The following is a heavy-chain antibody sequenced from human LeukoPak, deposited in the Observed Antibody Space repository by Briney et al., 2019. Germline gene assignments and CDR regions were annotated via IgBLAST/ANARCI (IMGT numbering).Heavy chain of an antibody. CDR2: ISAYNGNT. Sequence: ASVKVSCKASGYTFTSYGISWVRQAPGQGLEWMGWISAYNGNTNYAQKLQGRVTMTTDTSTSTAYMELRSLRSDDTAVYYCARGPVLRYVDWLSWVFDYWGQGTLVTVSS. D-gene: IGHD3-9*01. CDR1: GYTFTSYG. J-gene: IGHJ4*02. V-gene: IGHV1-18*01. CDR3: ARGPVLRYVDWLSWVFDY.